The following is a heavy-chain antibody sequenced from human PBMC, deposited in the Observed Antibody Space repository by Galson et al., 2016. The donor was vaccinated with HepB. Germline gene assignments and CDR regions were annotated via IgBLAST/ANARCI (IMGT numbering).Heavy chain of an antibody. CDR1: GFTFSTYD. J-gene: IGHJ4*02. V-gene: IGHV3-13*01. CDR2: IGTAGNT. D-gene: IGHD3-10*01. CDR3: AREGPDSGSLSFDS. Sequence: SLRLSCAASGFTFSTYDMHWVRQATGKGLEWVSAIGTAGNTYYPGSVKGRFTISRENAKNSLYLQMNSLRAGDTAVYYCAREGPDSGSLSFDSWGQGTLVTVSS.